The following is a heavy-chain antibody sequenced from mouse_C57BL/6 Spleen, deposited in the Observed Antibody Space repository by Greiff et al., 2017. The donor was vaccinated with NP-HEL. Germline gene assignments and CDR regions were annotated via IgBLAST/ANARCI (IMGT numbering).Heavy chain of an antibody. CDR3: ARQNYYGSSPSYAMDY. CDR1: GFSLTSYG. Sequence: VKVVESGPGLVAPSQRLSITCTVSGFSLTSYGVHWVRQPPGKGLEWLVVIWSDGSTTYNSALKSRLSISKDNSKSQVFLKTNSLQTDDTAMYYCARQNYYGSSPSYAMDYWGQGTSATVSS. J-gene: IGHJ4*01. D-gene: IGHD1-1*01. V-gene: IGHV2-6-1*01. CDR2: IWSDGST.